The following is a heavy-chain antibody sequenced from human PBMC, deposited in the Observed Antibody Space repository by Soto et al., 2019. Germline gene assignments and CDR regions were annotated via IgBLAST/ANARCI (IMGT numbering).Heavy chain of an antibody. Sequence: EVQLVESGGGLVQPDRSLRLSCAASGFTFDDYAIHCVRQAPGKGLEWVSGISWNGGNIAYADSVKGRFTISRANAKNSVYLQMNSLRAEDTALYYCAKDRYGGAARLGNFFDYWGQGTLVTVSS. CDR2: ISWNGGNI. D-gene: IGHD5-12*01. V-gene: IGHV3-9*01. CDR3: AKDRYGGAARLGNFFDY. CDR1: GFTFDDYA. J-gene: IGHJ4*02.